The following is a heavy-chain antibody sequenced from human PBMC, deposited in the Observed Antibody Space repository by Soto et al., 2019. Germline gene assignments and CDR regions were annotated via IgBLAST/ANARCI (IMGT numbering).Heavy chain of an antibody. J-gene: IGHJ6*02. Sequence: PETLSLTCAVYDGSLSVYYWSWIRQSPGKGLEWIGEIHPSGSTDYNPSLKSRVTILVDTSKSQFSLRLTSVTAADTAVYYCARGRDEYKLGNVWGPGTTVTVSS. CDR3: ARGRDEYKLGNV. D-gene: IGHD7-27*01. CDR2: IHPSGST. V-gene: IGHV4-34*01. CDR1: DGSLSVYY.